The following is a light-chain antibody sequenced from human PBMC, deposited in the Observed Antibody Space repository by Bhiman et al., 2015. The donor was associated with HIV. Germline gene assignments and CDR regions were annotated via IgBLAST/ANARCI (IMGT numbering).Light chain of an antibody. Sequence: QSALTQPASVSGSPGQSITISCTGSRSDIGGYNYVSWYQQHPGKAPKLMIYDVSNRPSGVSNRFSGSKSGNTAFLTVSGLQPEDEADYYCSSYGGTTYWGMFGGGTKLTVL. CDR3: SSYGGTTYWGM. CDR1: RSDIGGYNY. J-gene: IGLJ3*02. V-gene: IGLV2-14*03. CDR2: DVS.